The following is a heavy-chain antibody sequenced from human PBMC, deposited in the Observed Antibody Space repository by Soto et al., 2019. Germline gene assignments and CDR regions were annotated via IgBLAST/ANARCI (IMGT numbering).Heavy chain of an antibody. CDR3: ARDTWRGQQLNWFDP. D-gene: IGHD6-13*01. Sequence: PGGSLRLSCAASGFTFSSYAMHWVRQAPGKGLEWVAVISYDGSNKYYADSVKGRFTISRENSKNTLYLQMKSLRAEDTAVYYCARDTWRGQQLNWFDPCGQGTLLTVSS. CDR1: GFTFSSYA. J-gene: IGHJ5*02. CDR2: ISYDGSNK. V-gene: IGHV3-30-3*01.